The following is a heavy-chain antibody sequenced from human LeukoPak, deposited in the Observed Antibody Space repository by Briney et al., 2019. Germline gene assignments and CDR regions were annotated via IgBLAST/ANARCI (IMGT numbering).Heavy chain of an antibody. V-gene: IGHV3-9*01. CDR2: ISWNSGSI. CDR1: GFTFDDYA. D-gene: IGHD6-13*01. J-gene: IGHJ3*02. Sequence: GGSLRLSCAASGFTFDDYAMHWVRQAPGKGLEWVSGISWNSGSIGYADSVKGRFTISRDNAKNSLYLQMNSLRAEDTAVYYCARSYSSSWYEYYAFDIWGQGTMVSVSS. CDR3: ARSYSSSWYEYYAFDI.